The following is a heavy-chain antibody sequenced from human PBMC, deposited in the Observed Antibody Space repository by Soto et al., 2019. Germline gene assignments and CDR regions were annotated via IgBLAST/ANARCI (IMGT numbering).Heavy chain of an antibody. J-gene: IGHJ4*02. D-gene: IGHD2-21*01. V-gene: IGHV3-30-3*01. CDR2: MSFDGNSK. Sequence: QVQLVKAGGGVVQPGTSLRLSCAASGFAISSYSMHWVRQAPGKGLEWVAAMSFDGNSKYFADSVEGRFMISRDTSKNTWSLEMESLGAEDSALYHCTRGRSVIASDDFEYWGQGTQVTVSS. CDR1: GFAISSYS. CDR3: TRGRSVIASDDFEY.